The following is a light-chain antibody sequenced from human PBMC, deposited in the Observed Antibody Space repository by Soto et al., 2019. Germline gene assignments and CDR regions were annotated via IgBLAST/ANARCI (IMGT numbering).Light chain of an antibody. J-gene: IGKJ1*01. CDR1: QSVSRTY. Sequence: EIVLTQSPGTLSLSPGARATLSCRASQSVSRTYLAWYQQKPVQAPRLLIYATSSRATGTPDRFSGSGSGTDFTLTISRLEPEDFAVYYSQQYGRSGTFGQGTKVDIK. V-gene: IGKV3-20*01. CDR3: QQYGRSGT. CDR2: ATS.